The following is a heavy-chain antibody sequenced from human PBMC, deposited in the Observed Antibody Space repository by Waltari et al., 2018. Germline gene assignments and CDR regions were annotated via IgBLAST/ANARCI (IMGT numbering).Heavy chain of an antibody. V-gene: IGHV4-38-2*01. D-gene: IGHD5-18*01. CDR1: GSSISSGYY. J-gene: IGHJ4*02. CDR2: IYHSGST. CDR3: ASSLQLWSFFDY. Sequence: QVQLQESGPGLVKPSETLSLTCAVSGSSISSGYYWGWIRQPPGKGLEWIGSIYHSGSTYYNPSLKSRVTISVDTSKNQFSLKLSSVTAADTAVYYCASSLQLWSFFDYWGQGTLVTVSS.